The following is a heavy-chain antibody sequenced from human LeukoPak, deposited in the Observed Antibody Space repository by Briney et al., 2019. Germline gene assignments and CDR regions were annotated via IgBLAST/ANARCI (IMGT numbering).Heavy chain of an antibody. D-gene: IGHD5-18*01. CDR1: GFTFSSYE. CDR2: ISSSGSTI. CDR3: ARRLSRGYSYGPPPFDY. Sequence: GGSLRLSCAASGFTFSSYEMNWVRQAPGKGLEWGSYISSSGSTIYYADSVKGRFTISRDNAKNSLYLQMNSLRAEDTAVYYCARRLSRGYSYGPPPFDYWGQGTLVTVAS. V-gene: IGHV3-48*03. J-gene: IGHJ4*02.